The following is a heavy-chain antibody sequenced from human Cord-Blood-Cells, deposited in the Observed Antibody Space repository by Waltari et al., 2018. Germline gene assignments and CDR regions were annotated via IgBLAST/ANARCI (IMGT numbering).Heavy chain of an antibody. J-gene: IGHJ4*02. CDR2: INHSGST. V-gene: IGHV4-34*01. CDR3: ARRAFYYYDSSGDYY. CDR1: GGSFSGYY. Sequence: QVQLQQWGAGLLKPSETLSLTCAVHGGSFSGYYWSCIRQPPGKGLAWIGEINHSGSTNDNPSLKSRFNRSVDTSKNQFSRKVSSVTAADTAVYYCARRAFYYYDSSGDYYWGQGTLVTVSS. D-gene: IGHD3-22*01.